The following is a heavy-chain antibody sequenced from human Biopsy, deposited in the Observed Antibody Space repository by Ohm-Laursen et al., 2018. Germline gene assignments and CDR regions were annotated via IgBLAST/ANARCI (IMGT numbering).Heavy chain of an antibody. V-gene: IGHV4-4*07. D-gene: IGHD1-26*01. CDR3: ARGTGRYYVYGAFDI. Sequence: GTPSLTCTVSGDSINNYYWSWIRQPAGKGLEWIGRIYTSGSPSYNLSLESRVTMSVDTSKNQFSLNLRSVTAADTAVYYCARGTGRYYVYGAFDIWGQGTAVTVSS. J-gene: IGHJ3*02. CDR2: IYTSGSP. CDR1: GDSINNYY.